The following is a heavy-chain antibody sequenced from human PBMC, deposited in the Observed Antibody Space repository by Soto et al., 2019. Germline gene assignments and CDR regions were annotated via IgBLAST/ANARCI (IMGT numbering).Heavy chain of an antibody. CDR3: ARDWYNSTWLRLDY. CDR2: TYYRSKWYN. J-gene: IGHJ4*02. Sequence: SQTLSLTCAISGDSVSSNSAAWNWIRQSPSRCLEWLGRTYYRSKWYNDYAVSVKSRITINPDTSKNQFSLQLNSVTPEDTAVYYCARDWYNSTWLRLDYWGQGTLVTVSS. CDR1: GDSVSSNSAA. D-gene: IGHD6-13*01. V-gene: IGHV6-1*01.